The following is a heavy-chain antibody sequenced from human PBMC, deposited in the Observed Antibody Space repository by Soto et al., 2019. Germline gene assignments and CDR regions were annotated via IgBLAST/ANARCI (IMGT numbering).Heavy chain of an antibody. CDR3: ARGRITGTTGGWFDP. V-gene: IGHV4-34*01. J-gene: IGHJ5*02. D-gene: IGHD1-7*01. CDR1: GGSFSGYY. CDR2: INHSGST. Sequence: PSETLSLTCAVYGGSFSGYYWSWIRQPPGKGLEWIGEINHSGSTNYNPSLKSRLTISVDTSKNQFSLKLSSVTAADTAVYYCARGRITGTTGGWFDPWGQGTLVTVSS.